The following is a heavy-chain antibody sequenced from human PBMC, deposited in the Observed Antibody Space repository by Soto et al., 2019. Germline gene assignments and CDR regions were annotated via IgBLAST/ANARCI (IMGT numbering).Heavy chain of an antibody. D-gene: IGHD1-26*01. CDR2: IYPGDSDT. CDR1: GYSFTSYW. Sequence: SLKFSCKGSGYSFTSYWIGWVRQMPGKGLEWMGIIYPGDSDTRYSASFQGQVTISADKSISTAYLQWSSLKASYTAMFYCARVLVWGYYSMDVWGQGTTVTVSS. J-gene: IGHJ6*02. V-gene: IGHV5-51*01. CDR3: ARVLVWGYYSMDV.